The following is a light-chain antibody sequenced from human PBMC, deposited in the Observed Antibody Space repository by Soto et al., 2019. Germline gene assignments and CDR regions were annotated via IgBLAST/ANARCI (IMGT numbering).Light chain of an antibody. V-gene: IGKV1-8*01. CDR3: QQYYSYPWT. J-gene: IGKJ1*01. Sequence: AIRMTQSPSSLSASPGDRVTITCRASQGISSYLAWYQQKPGKAPKLLIYAASTLQSGVPSRFSGSGSGTDFTLTISCLQSEDFATYYCQQYYSYPWTFGQGTKVDI. CDR2: AAS. CDR1: QGISSY.